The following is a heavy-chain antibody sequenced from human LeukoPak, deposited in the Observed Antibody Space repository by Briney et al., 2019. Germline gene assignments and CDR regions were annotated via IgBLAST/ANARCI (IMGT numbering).Heavy chain of an antibody. CDR3: ASGSPAGDY. Sequence: PGGSLRLSCAASGFTFSSYTMNWVRQAPGEGLEWVSSVSSSSRFIYYADSVKGRFTISRDNARNSLYLQMNRLTAEDTAVYYCASGSPAGDYWGQGTLVTVSS. J-gene: IGHJ4*02. V-gene: IGHV3-21*01. CDR1: GFTFSSYT. D-gene: IGHD1-26*01. CDR2: VSSSSRFI.